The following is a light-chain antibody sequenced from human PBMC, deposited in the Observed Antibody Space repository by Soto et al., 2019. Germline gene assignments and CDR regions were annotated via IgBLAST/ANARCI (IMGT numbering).Light chain of an antibody. Sequence: QLVLTQPASVSGSPGQSITISCTGTSSDVGGYNYVSWYQQHPGKAPKVMIYDVSKRPSGISNRFPGSKSGNTASLTISGLQVEDEADYYCSSYTSGSTRVVFGGGTKLTVL. V-gene: IGLV2-14*03. CDR3: SSYTSGSTRVV. J-gene: IGLJ2*01. CDR1: SSDVGGYNY. CDR2: DVS.